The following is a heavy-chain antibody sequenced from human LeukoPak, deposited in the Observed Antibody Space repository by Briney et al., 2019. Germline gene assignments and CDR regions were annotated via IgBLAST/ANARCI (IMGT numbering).Heavy chain of an antibody. CDR3: ARDPPRRAAAAGICDAFDI. CDR2: IYYSGST. D-gene: IGHD6-13*01. J-gene: IGHJ3*02. V-gene: IGHV4-39*07. Sequence: SETLSLTCTVSGGSISSSSYYWGWIRQPPGKGLEWIGSIYYSGSTYYNPSLKSRVTISVDTSKNQFSLKLSSVTAADTAVYYCARDPPRRAAAAGICDAFDIWGQGTMVTVSS. CDR1: GGSISSSSYY.